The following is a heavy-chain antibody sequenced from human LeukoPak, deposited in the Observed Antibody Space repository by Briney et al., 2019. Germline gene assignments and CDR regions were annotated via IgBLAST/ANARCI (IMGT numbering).Heavy chain of an antibody. CDR3: ARGQRRHIDMAPSFDY. V-gene: IGHV3-48*03. J-gene: IGHJ4*02. D-gene: IGHD5-24*01. CDR1: GFTFRSYE. Sequence: PGGSLRLSCEDSGFTFRSYEMNWVRQAPGKGLEWIAYLSSSGSAFSYADSVKGRFTIARDNAKNSVYLEMNSLRADDTAVYYCARGQRRHIDMAPSFDYWGQGTLVTVSS. CDR2: LSSSGSAF.